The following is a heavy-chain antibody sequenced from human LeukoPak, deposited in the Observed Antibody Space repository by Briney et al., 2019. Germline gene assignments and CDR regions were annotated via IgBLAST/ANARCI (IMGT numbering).Heavy chain of an antibody. CDR2: TNQNGDQT. CDR3: ARKRARGLDY. CDR1: GFTFSDSW. Sequence: GGSLRLSCAGSGFTFSDSWMNWVRQAPGKGLEWVATTNQNGDQTNYADSVRGRFTISRDNAKNSLYLQTNSLRAEDTAVYYCARKRARGLDYWGQGTLVTVSS. V-gene: IGHV3-7*02. D-gene: IGHD3-10*01. J-gene: IGHJ4*02.